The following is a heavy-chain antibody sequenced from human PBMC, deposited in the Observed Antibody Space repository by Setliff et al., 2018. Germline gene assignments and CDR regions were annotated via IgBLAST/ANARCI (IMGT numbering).Heavy chain of an antibody. D-gene: IGHD3-22*01. V-gene: IGHV1-2*02. CDR3: ARVPQEALYYYDGGNYFDY. CDR2: INPRTGVT. Sequence: ASVKVSCKASGYTFTGHYIHWVRQAPGQGLEWMGWINPRTGVTNYAQKFKGRVTMTRDTSITTVYMDLSSLKSDDTAVYYCARVPQEALYYYDGGNYFDYWGQGTLVTVSS. CDR1: GYTFTGHY. J-gene: IGHJ4*02.